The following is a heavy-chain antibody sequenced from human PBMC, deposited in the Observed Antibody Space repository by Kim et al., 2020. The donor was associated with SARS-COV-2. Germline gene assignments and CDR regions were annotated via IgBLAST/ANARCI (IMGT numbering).Heavy chain of an antibody. V-gene: IGHV3-33*06. CDR1: GFTFSSYG. CDR2: IWYDGSNK. D-gene: IGHD3-9*01. J-gene: IGHJ2*01. Sequence: GGSLRLSCAASGFTFSSYGMHWVRQAPGKGLEWVAVIWYDGSNKYYADSVKGRFTISRDNSKNTLYLQMNSLRAEDTAVYYCAKGDILTGYYNWYFDLWGRGTLVTVSS. CDR3: AKGDILTGYYNWYFDL.